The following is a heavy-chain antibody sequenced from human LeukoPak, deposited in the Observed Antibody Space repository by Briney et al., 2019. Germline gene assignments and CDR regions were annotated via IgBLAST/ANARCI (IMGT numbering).Heavy chain of an antibody. J-gene: IGHJ5*02. CDR3: ARHYGP. V-gene: IGHV4-39*01. CDR2: MYYSGST. D-gene: IGHD3-10*01. CDR1: GDSISSRSYF. Sequence: PSETLFLTCTVSGDSISSRSYFWDWIRQSPGKGLEWIGSMYYSGSTYYSPSLKSRVTMSIDTAENQFSLKLTSVTAADTAVYYCARHYGPWGQGTLVTVSS.